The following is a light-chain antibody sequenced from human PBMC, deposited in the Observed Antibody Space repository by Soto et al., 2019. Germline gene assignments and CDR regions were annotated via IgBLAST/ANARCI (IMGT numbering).Light chain of an antibody. CDR3: QQYYSYPPLT. J-gene: IGKJ4*01. CDR2: AAS. V-gene: IGKV1-8*01. CDR1: QGISSY. Sequence: AIRMTQSPSSFSASTGDRVTITCRASQGISSYLAWYQQNPGKAPKLLIYAASTLQSGVPSRFSGSGSGTDFTLTISCLQSEDFATYSCQQYYSYPPLTFGGGTKVEIK.